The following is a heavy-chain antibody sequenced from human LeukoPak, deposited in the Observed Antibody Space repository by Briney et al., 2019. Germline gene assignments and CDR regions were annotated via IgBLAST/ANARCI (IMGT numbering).Heavy chain of an antibody. CDR2: VKSRADGGTI. Sequence: GGSLRLSCATSGFTFANAWMNWVRQAPGKGQEWVARVKSRADGGTIDYAAPVRGRFTISRDDSKNTLYLQMNSLKSEDTAVYYCITGAGHSGFDCRLVWGQGTTVTVSS. D-gene: IGHD5-12*01. CDR3: ITGAGHSGFDCRLV. V-gene: IGHV3-15*07. CDR1: GFTFANAW. J-gene: IGHJ6*02.